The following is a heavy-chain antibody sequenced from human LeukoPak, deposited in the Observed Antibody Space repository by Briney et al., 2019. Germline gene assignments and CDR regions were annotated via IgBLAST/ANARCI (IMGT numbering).Heavy chain of an antibody. V-gene: IGHV3-30-3*01. CDR3: ARSDYYDSSGPGDAFDI. J-gene: IGHJ3*02. CDR1: GFTFSSYA. D-gene: IGHD3-22*01. Sequence: PGRSLRLSCAASGFTFSSYAMHWVRQAPGKGLEWVAVISYDGSNKYYADSVKGRFTISRDNSKNTLYLQMNSLRAEDTAVYYCARSDYYDSSGPGDAFDIWGQGTMVTVSS. CDR2: ISYDGSNK.